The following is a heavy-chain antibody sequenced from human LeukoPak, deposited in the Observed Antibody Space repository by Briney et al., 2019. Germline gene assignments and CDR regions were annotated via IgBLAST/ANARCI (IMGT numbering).Heavy chain of an antibody. CDR3: ATGLRWAVAGTGDI. D-gene: IGHD6-19*01. CDR1: GYTLTELS. Sequence: ASVELSCKVSGYTLTELSMHWGRQAPGKGLERMGGFDPEDGETIYAQTFQGRVTMTEDTSTDTAYMELSSLRSEDTAVYYCATGLRWAVAGTGDIWGQGTLVTVSS. CDR2: FDPEDGET. J-gene: IGHJ4*02. V-gene: IGHV1-24*01.